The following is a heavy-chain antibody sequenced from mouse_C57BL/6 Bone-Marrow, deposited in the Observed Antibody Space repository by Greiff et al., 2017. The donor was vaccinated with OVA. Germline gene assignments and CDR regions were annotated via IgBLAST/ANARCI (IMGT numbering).Heavy chain of an antibody. D-gene: IGHD2-4*01. Sequence: GAELVRPGASVKLSCTASGFNIKDDYMHWVKQRPEQGLEWIGWIDPENGDTEYASKFQGKATITADTSSNTAYLQLSSLTSEDTAVYYCTTRVYYDYEKDWFAYWGQGTLVTVSA. J-gene: IGHJ3*01. CDR2: IDPENGDT. CDR3: TTRVYYDYEKDWFAY. CDR1: GFNIKDDY. V-gene: IGHV14-4*01.